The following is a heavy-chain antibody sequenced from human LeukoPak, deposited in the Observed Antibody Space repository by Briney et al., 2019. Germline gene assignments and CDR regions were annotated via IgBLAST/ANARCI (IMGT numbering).Heavy chain of an antibody. CDR1: GFTVSTNY. J-gene: IGHJ4*02. D-gene: IGHD1-26*01. CDR2: IYSGGST. Sequence: GGSLRLSCAASGFTVSTNYMSWGRQAPGKGLEWVSVIYSGGSTYYADSVKGRFTISRDNSKNTLYLQMNTLRAEDTAVYYCAREGAKSTTPLDYWGQGTLVTVSS. CDR3: AREGAKSTTPLDY. V-gene: IGHV3-53*01.